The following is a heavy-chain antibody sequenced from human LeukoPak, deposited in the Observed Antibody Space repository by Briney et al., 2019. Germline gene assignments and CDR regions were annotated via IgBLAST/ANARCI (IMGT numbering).Heavy chain of an antibody. J-gene: IGHJ4*02. CDR1: GYTFTSYY. CDR2: INPSGGST. V-gene: IGHV1-46*01. D-gene: IGHD2-2*01. Sequence: GASVEVSCKASGYTFTSYYMHWVRQAPGQGLEWMGIINPSGGSTSYAQKFQGRVTMARDTSTSTVYMELSSLRSEDTAVYYCARDHYCSSTSCYEDYWGQGTLVTVSS. CDR3: ARDHYCSSTSCYEDY.